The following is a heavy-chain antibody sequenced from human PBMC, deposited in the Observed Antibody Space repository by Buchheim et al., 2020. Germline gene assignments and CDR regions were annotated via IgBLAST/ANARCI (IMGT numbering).Heavy chain of an antibody. D-gene: IGHD3-16*01. CDR2: INHSGST. CDR1: GGSFSGYY. Sequence: QVQLQQWGAGLLKPSETLSLTCAVYGGSFSGYYWSWIRQPPGKGLEWIGEINHSGSTNYNPSLKSRVTISVDTSKNQFSLKLSSVTAADTAVYYCARLSRAGLHYYGMDAWGQGTT. V-gene: IGHV4-34*01. J-gene: IGHJ6*02. CDR3: ARLSRAGLHYYGMDA.